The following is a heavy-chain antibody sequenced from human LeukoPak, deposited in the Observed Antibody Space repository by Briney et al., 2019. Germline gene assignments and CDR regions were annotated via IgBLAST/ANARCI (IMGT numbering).Heavy chain of an antibody. CDR3: TRGTAMVRYYFDY. J-gene: IGHJ4*02. D-gene: IGHD5-18*01. CDR2: IRSKAYGGTT. Sequence: GGSLRLSCTASGFTFGDYAMSWVRQAPGKGLEWVGFIRSKAYGGTTEYAASVKGRFTISRDDSKSIAYLQMNSLKTEDTAVYYCTRGTAMVRYYFDYWGQETLVTVSS. CDR1: GFTFGDYA. V-gene: IGHV3-49*04.